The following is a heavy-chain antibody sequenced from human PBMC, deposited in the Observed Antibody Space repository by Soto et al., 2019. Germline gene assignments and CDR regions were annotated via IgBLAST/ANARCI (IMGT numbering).Heavy chain of an antibody. CDR1: GFTFSTYW. D-gene: IGHD2-21*01. V-gene: IGHV3-7*01. CDR3: PISLDS. J-gene: IGHJ4*02. CDR2: INQDGSEN. Sequence: GGSLRLSCAASGFTFSTYWMDWVRQTPGKGLEWVANINQDGSENNYVDSVKGRFTIYRDNAKNSLYLQMSSLTAEDSALYYCPISLDSWGQGTLVTLSS.